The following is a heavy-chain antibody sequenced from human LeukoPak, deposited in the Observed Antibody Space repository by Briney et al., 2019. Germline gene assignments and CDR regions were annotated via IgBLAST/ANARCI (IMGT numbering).Heavy chain of an antibody. D-gene: IGHD6-19*01. CDR3: ARDRPGYSSWLDP. J-gene: IGHJ5*02. V-gene: IGHV1-2*02. CDR1: GYSFTDYH. Sequence: GASVKVSCKASGYSFTDYHMHWVRQAPGQGLEWMGWINTNTGGTNYAQKFQGRVTLTRDTSITTAYMEMSSLRSDDTAVYHCARDRPGYSSWLDPWGQGTLVTVSS. CDR2: INTNTGGT.